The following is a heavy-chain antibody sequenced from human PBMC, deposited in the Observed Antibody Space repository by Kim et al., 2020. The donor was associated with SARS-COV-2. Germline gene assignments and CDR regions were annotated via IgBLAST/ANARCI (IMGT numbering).Heavy chain of an antibody. D-gene: IGHD2-15*01. CDR1: GYRFSSYA. Sequence: ASVKVSCKASGYRFSSYAMNWVRQAPGQGLEWMGYINTNTGKSTYAQDFTERFVFSLDTSVSTAYLEISGLMAEDSVVYYCARDGGGGRLDSWGQGTLVTVSS. V-gene: IGHV7-4-1*02. J-gene: IGHJ4*02. CDR3: ARDGGGGRLDS. CDR2: INTNTGKS.